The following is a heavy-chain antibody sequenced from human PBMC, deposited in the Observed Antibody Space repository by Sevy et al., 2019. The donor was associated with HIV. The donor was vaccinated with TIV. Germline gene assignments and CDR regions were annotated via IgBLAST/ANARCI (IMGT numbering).Heavy chain of an antibody. CDR2: IYHSGST. Sequence: SETLSLTCAVSGGSISSGGYSWSWIRQPPGKGLEWIGYIYHSGSTYYNPSLKSRVTISVDRSKNQFSLKLSSVTAAGTAVYYCARITPLWKAIDYWGQGTLVTVSS. V-gene: IGHV4-30-2*01. CDR1: GGSISSGGYS. CDR3: ARITPLWKAIDY. D-gene: IGHD3-10*01. J-gene: IGHJ4*02.